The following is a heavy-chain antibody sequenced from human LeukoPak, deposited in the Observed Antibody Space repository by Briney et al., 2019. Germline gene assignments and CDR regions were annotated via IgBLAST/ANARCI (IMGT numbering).Heavy chain of an antibody. CDR2: INHSGSA. CDR1: GGSFSGYY. J-gene: IGHJ4*02. Sequence: SETLSLTCAVYGGSFSGYYWSWIRQPPGKGLEWIGEINHSGSANYNPSLKSRVTISVDTSKTLFSLKLSSVTAADTAVYYCARMQRWLQLQVDYWGQGTLVTVSS. D-gene: IGHD5-24*01. CDR3: ARMQRWLQLQVDY. V-gene: IGHV4-34*01.